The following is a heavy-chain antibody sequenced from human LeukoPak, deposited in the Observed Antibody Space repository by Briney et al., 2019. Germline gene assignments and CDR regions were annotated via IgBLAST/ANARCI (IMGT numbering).Heavy chain of an antibody. J-gene: IGHJ4*02. CDR2: ISGSGGST. CDR3: AKSLKFQNYYDSSGYYYFFDY. CDR1: GFTFSSYA. Sequence: GGSLRLSCAASGFTFSSYAMSWVRQAPGKGLEWVSAISGSGGSTYYADSVKGRFTISRDNSKNTLYLQMNSLRAEDTAVYYCAKSLKFQNYYDSSGYYYFFDYWGQGTLVTVSS. V-gene: IGHV3-23*01. D-gene: IGHD3-22*01.